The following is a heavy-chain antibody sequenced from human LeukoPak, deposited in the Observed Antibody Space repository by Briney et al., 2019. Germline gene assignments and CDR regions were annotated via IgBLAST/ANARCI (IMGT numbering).Heavy chain of an antibody. CDR1: GDSISSYY. J-gene: IGHJ5*02. D-gene: IGHD6-13*01. Sequence: SETLSLTCTVSGDSISSYYWSWLRQPPGKGLEWIGYISHTGNTNYNPSLTGRLTISLDTSKNQVSLKLTSVTAADTAVYYCARSEAIYSSSVSRFDPWGQGTLVTVSS. CDR2: ISHTGNT. V-gene: IGHV4-59*01. CDR3: ARSEAIYSSSVSRFDP.